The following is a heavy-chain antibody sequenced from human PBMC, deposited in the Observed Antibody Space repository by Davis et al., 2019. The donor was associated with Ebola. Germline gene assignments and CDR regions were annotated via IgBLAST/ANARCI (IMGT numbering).Heavy chain of an antibody. V-gene: IGHV1-18*01. CDR1: GYTFTSYG. CDR3: ATCSGGSCYSLLDYYYGMDV. Sequence: GGSLRLSCKGSGYTFTSYGISWVRQAPGQGLEWMGWISAYNGNTNYAQKLQGRVTMTTDTSTSTAYMELSSLRSEDTAVYYCATCSGGSCYSLLDYYYGMDVWGQGTTVTVSS. CDR2: ISAYNGNT. J-gene: IGHJ6*02. D-gene: IGHD2-15*01.